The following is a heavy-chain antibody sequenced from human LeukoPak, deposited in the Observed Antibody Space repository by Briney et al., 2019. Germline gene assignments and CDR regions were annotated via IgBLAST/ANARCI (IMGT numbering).Heavy chain of an antibody. Sequence: SETLSLTRAVYGGSFSGYYWSWIRQPPGKGLEWIGEINHSGSTNYNPSLKSRVTITVDTSKNQFSLKLSSVTAADTAVYYCARGQGAVADPFDYWGQGTLVTVSS. V-gene: IGHV4-34*01. CDR3: ARGQGAVADPFDY. CDR1: GGSFSGYY. D-gene: IGHD6-19*01. CDR2: INHSGST. J-gene: IGHJ4*02.